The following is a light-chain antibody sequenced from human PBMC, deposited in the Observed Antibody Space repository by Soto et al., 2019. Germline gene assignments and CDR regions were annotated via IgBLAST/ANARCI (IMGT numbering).Light chain of an antibody. Sequence: DIQMTQSPSSLSASVGDRVTITCRASQSISSWLAWYQQKPGKAPKLLIYDASSLESGVPSRFSGSGSGTEFTLTISSLQPDDFATYYCQQYNSYWPFGQGTKGDMK. CDR3: QQYNSYWP. CDR2: DAS. J-gene: IGKJ1*01. CDR1: QSISSW. V-gene: IGKV1-5*01.